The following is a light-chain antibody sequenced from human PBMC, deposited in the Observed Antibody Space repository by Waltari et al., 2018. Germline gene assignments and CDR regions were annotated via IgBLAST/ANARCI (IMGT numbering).Light chain of an antibody. CDR2: EVT. CDR1: SSDVGAYDY. Sequence: QSALTQPPSASGSPGQSVTISCTGTSSDVGAYDYVSWYQQHPGKAPKLMLSEVTQRPSGVPDRFSGSKSGNTASLTVPGLQAEDEAVYYCSSYAGRNGVIFGGGTMLTVL. V-gene: IGLV2-8*01. J-gene: IGLJ2*01. CDR3: SSYAGRNGVI.